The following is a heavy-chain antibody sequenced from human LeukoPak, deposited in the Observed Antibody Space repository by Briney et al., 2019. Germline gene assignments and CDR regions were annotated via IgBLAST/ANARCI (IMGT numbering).Heavy chain of an antibody. CDR2: IYSGGST. V-gene: IGHV3-66*01. D-gene: IGHD6-13*01. J-gene: IGHJ4*02. Sequence: GGSLRLSCAASGFTVSSSYMSWVRQAPGKGLEWVSIIYSGGSTYYADSVRGKFTISRDISKNTLFLQMNSLRAEDTAVYYCARGLQIAAAGLQFDYWGQGTLVTVSS. CDR3: ARGLQIAAAGLQFDY. CDR1: GFTVSSSY.